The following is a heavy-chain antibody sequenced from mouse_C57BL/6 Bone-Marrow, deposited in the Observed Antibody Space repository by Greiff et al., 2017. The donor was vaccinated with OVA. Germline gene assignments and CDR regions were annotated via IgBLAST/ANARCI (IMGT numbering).Heavy chain of an antibody. Sequence: EVQLQQSGAELVRPGASVKLSCTASGFNIKDDYMHWVKQRPEQGLEWIGWIDPENGDTEYASKFQGKATITADTSSNTAYLQLSSLTSEDTAVYYCTTSYYYGSSLTGRDYWGQGTTLTVSS. J-gene: IGHJ2*01. V-gene: IGHV14-4*01. CDR2: IDPENGDT. D-gene: IGHD1-1*01. CDR3: TTSYYYGSSLTGRDY. CDR1: GFNIKDDY.